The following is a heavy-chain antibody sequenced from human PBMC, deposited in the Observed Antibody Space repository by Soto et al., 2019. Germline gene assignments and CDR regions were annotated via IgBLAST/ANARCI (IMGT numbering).Heavy chain of an antibody. Sequence: ASVKVSCKASGYTFTGYYMHWVRQAPGQGLEWMGWINPNSGGTNYAQKFQGWVTMTRDTSISTAYMELSRLRSDDTAVYYCARARGQQLERSWFDPWGQGTLVTVSS. D-gene: IGHD6-13*01. CDR1: GYTFTGYY. J-gene: IGHJ5*02. CDR2: INPNSGGT. V-gene: IGHV1-2*04. CDR3: ARARGQQLERSWFDP.